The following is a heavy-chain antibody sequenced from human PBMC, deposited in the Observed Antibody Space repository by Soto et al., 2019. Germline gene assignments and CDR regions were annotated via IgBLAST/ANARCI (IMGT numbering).Heavy chain of an antibody. D-gene: IGHD5-18*01. Sequence: ASVKVSFKASGGTFSSYAISWLRQAPGQGLEWMGIINPSGGSTSYAQKFQGRVTMTRDTSTSTVYMELSSLRSEDTAVYYCARDIYSYGLFDYWGQGTLVTVSS. J-gene: IGHJ4*02. CDR2: INPSGGST. V-gene: IGHV1-46*01. CDR1: GGTFSSYA. CDR3: ARDIYSYGLFDY.